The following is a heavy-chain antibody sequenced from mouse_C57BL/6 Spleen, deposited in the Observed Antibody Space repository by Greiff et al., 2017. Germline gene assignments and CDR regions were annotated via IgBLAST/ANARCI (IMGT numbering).Heavy chain of an antibody. Sequence: VQLQQSGPELVKPGASVKIPCKASGYTFTDYNMDWVKQSHGKSLEWIGDINPNNGGTIYNQKFKGKATLTVDKSSSTAYMELRSLTSEDTAVYYCAREVYCSSHYYSMDYWGQGTSVTVSS. CDR3: AREVYCSSHYYSMDY. D-gene: IGHD1-1*01. V-gene: IGHV1-18*01. CDR1: GYTFTDYN. J-gene: IGHJ4*01. CDR2: INPNNGGT.